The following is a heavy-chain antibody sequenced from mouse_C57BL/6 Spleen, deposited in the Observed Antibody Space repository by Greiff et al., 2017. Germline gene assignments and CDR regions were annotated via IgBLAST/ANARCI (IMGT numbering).Heavy chain of an antibody. V-gene: IGHV1-19*01. CDR2: INPYNGGT. D-gene: IGHD3-2*02. Sequence: VQLQQSGPVLVKPGASVKMSCKASGYTFTDYYMNWVKQSHGKSLEWIGVINPYNGGTSYNQKFKGKATLTVDKSSSTAYMELNSLTSEDSAVYYCARPDSSGPFAYWGQGTLVTVSA. CDR1: GYTFTDYY. J-gene: IGHJ3*01. CDR3: ARPDSSGPFAY.